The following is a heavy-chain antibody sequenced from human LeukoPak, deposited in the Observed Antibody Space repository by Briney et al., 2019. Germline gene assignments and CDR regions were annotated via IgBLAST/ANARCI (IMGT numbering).Heavy chain of an antibody. D-gene: IGHD1-26*01. V-gene: IGHV4-59*08. CDR3: ARQVGLGSGSYYGAFDI. CDR2: IYYSGST. CDR1: GGSISSYY. J-gene: IGHJ3*02. Sequence: SETLSLTCTVSGGSISSYYWSWIRQPPGKGLEWIGYIYYSGSTNYNPSLKSRVTISVDTSKNQFSLKLSSVTAADTAVYYCARQVGLGSGSYYGAFDIWSQGTMVTVSS.